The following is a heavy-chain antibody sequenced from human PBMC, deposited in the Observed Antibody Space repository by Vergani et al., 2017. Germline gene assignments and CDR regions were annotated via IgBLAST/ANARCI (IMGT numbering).Heavy chain of an antibody. V-gene: IGHV4-38-2*02. CDR2: IHRSGST. Sequence: QVQLQESGPGLVKPSETVSLTCTVSGYPITSANYWAWLRQSPGKGLEWIGTIHRSGSTYYNPSLKSLGTISVDTSKNQLSLKLTSVTAVDTALYYCARHVGYGDSSFPGDWFDAWGQGTLVTVSS. CDR1: GYPITSANY. D-gene: IGHD4-17*01. J-gene: IGHJ5*02. CDR3: ARHVGYGDSSFPGDWFDA.